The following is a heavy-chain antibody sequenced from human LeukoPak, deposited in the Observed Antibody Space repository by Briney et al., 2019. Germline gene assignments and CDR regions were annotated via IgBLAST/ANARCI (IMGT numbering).Heavy chain of an antibody. J-gene: IGHJ5*02. CDR3: ARGGYYGSGTYLFDP. CDR1: GDTFNNYF. CDR2: ILPISGTA. Sequence: SVKVSCKASGDTFNNYFLAWVRQAPGQGLEWMGGILPISGTADYAQKFQGRVSITADMSTSTGYMELSSLRSEGTAVYYCARGGYYGSGTYLFDPWGQETLVTVTS. D-gene: IGHD3-10*01. V-gene: IGHV1-69*06.